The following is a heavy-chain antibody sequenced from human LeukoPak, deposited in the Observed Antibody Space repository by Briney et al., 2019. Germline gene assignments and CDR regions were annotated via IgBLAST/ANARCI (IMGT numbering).Heavy chain of an antibody. D-gene: IGHD2-2*01. J-gene: IGHJ6*03. V-gene: IGHV4-59*01. CDR3: ARVRTSCNPECDYYYMDV. CDR2: IYYSGST. CDR1: GGSISSYY. Sequence: PSETLSLTCTVSGGSISSYYWSWIRQPPGKGLEWIGNIYYSGSTNYNPSLRSRVTISVDTSKNQCSLKLSSVTAADTAVYYCARVRTSCNPECDYYYMDVWGKGTTVTVSS.